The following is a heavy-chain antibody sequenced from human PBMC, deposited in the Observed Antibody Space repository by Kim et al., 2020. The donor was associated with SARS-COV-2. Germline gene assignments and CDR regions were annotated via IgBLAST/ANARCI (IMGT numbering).Heavy chain of an antibody. CDR2: ISYDGSNK. Sequence: GGSLRLSCAASGFTFSSYAMHWVRQAPGKGLEWVAVISYDGSNKYYADSVKGRFTISRDNSKNTLYLQMNSLRAEDTAVYYCARDEGTIFGVVIKGYYYGMDVWGQGTTVTVSS. J-gene: IGHJ6*02. CDR1: GFTFSSYA. CDR3: ARDEGTIFGVVIKGYYYGMDV. D-gene: IGHD3-3*01. V-gene: IGHV3-30-3*01.